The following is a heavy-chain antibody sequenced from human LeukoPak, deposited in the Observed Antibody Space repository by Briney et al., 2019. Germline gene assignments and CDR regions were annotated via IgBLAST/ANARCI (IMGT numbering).Heavy chain of an antibody. D-gene: IGHD3-10*01. J-gene: IGHJ4*02. CDR3: ARDSEFGELFFDY. CDR1: GFTFSSYS. Sequence: PGGSLRLSCAASGFTFSSYSMNWVRQAPGKGLEWVSSISSSSYIYYADSVKGRFTISRDNAKNSLYLQMNSLRAEDTAVYYCARDSEFGELFFDYWGQGTLVTVSS. V-gene: IGHV3-21*01. CDR2: ISSSSYI.